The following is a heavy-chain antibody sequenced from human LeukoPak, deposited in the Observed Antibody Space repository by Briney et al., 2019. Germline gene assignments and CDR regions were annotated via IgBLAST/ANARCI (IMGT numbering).Heavy chain of an antibody. Sequence: RSETLSLTCGVSGGSKSSSSYHWGWIRQPPGKGLDWIWSIYYSGSSYYHPSPTSRVTISVDSSKSQCSLKLSSVTAADTAVYYCARSSYGAGSKPYWVDYWGQGTLVTVSS. D-gene: IGHD3-10*01. CDR2: IYYSGSS. CDR1: GGSKSSSSYH. V-gene: IGHV4-39*01. J-gene: IGHJ4*02. CDR3: ARSSYGAGSKPYWVDY.